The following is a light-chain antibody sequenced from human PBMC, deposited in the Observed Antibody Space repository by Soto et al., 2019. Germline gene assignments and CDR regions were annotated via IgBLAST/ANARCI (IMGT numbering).Light chain of an antibody. CDR2: GAS. Sequence: EIVLTQSPGTLSLSPGERATLSCRASQSVSSSYLAWYQQKPGQAPRLLIYGASGRATGIPDRFSGSGSGTDFTLTISRLEPEDFAVYYCQQYGSSRGFTFGPGTKVDIK. V-gene: IGKV3-20*01. CDR1: QSVSSSY. CDR3: QQYGSSRGFT. J-gene: IGKJ3*01.